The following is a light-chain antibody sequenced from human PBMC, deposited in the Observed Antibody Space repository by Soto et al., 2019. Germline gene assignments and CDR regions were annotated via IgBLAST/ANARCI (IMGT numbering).Light chain of an antibody. J-gene: IGKJ4*01. CDR3: QHYDSLPLT. CDR2: GGS. V-gene: IGKV1-33*01. CDR1: HNIFNY. Sequence: DIQLTQSPSSLSASVGDRVTIACQASHNIFNYLNWYQFKPGKAPKVLIFGGSNLETGVPSRFSGSGSGTAYSLTSNSLQPEDVATYYCQHYDSLPLTFGGGTKVEIE.